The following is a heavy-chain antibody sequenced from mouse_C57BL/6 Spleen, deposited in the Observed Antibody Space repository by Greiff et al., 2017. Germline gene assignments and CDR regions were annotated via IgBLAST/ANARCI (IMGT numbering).Heavy chain of an antibody. V-gene: IGHV5-9-1*02. Sequence: EVMLVESGEGLVKPGGSLKLSCAASGFTFSSYAMSWVRQTPEKRLEWVAYISSGGDYIYYADTVKGRFTIARDNARNTLYLQMSSLKSEDTAMYYCTRDNPYDRYFDYWGQGTTLTVSS. J-gene: IGHJ2*01. D-gene: IGHD2-3*01. CDR1: GFTFSSYA. CDR2: ISSGGDYI. CDR3: TRDNPYDRYFDY.